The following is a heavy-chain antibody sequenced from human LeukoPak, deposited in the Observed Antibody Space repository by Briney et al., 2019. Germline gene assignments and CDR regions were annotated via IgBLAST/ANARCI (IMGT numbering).Heavy chain of an antibody. D-gene: IGHD3-9*01. CDR2: IFHSGST. CDR1: GGSISSTIW. V-gene: IGHV4-4*02. CDR3: ANSRTVLRYFDY. J-gene: IGHJ4*02. Sequence: PSGTLSLTCAVSGGSISSTIWWSWVRQPPGKGLEWIGEIFHSGSTNYNPSFESRVTISVDKSKNQFSLKLSSMTAADTAVYYCANSRTVLRYFDYWGQGTLVTVSS.